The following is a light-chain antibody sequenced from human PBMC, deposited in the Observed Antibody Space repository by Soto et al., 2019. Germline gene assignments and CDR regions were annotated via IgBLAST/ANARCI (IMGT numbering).Light chain of an antibody. CDR1: QSVSSSY. J-gene: IGKJ4*01. CDR2: GGS. Sequence: EIVLTQSPGTLSLSQGERATLSCRASQSVSSSYLAWYQQKPGQAPRLLIYGGSSRATGIPDRFSGSESGTDFTLTISRLEAEDFAVYYCQQYGSSPRGALTFGGGTKVDIK. CDR3: QQYGSSPRGALT. V-gene: IGKV3-20*01.